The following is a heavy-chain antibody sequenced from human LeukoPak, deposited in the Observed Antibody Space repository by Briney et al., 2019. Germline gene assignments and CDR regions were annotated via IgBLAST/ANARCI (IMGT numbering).Heavy chain of an antibody. Sequence: GESLKISCKGSGYRFTSYWIGWVRQMPGKGLEWMGIIYPGDSDIRYSPSFQGQVTISADKSISTAYLQWSSLKASDTAMYYCARYPNYPGSGTLPDYFDYWGQGTLVTVSS. CDR2: IYPGDSDI. D-gene: IGHD3-10*01. CDR1: GYRFTSYW. CDR3: ARYPNYPGSGTLPDYFDY. J-gene: IGHJ4*02. V-gene: IGHV5-51*01.